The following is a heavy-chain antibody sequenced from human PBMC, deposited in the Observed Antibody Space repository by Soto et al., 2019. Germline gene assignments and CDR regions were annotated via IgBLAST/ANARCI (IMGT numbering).Heavy chain of an antibody. V-gene: IGHV4-59*01. J-gene: IGHJ4*02. Sequence: QVQLQESGPGLVKPSETLSLTCTVSGGSISSYYWSWIRQPPGKGLEWIGCVYYSGSTNYNPSLKSRVTISVDTSKNQFSLKLSSVIAADTAVYYCARMNRYSSSSPPFDYWGQGTLVTVSS. D-gene: IGHD6-6*01. CDR1: GGSISSYY. CDR3: ARMNRYSSSSPPFDY. CDR2: VYYSGST.